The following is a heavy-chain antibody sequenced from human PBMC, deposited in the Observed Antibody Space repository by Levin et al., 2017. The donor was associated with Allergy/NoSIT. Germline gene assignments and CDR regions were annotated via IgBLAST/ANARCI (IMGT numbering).Heavy chain of an antibody. D-gene: IGHD5-18*01. CDR2: ISGSGGST. V-gene: IGHV3-23*01. J-gene: IGHJ4*02. CDR1: GFTFSSYA. Sequence: GESLKISCAASGFTFSSYAMSWVRQAPGKGLEWVSAISGSGGSTYYADSVKGRFTISRDNSKNTLYLQMNSLRAEDRAVYYCAKVGTAMALPFDYWGQGTLVTVSS. CDR3: AKVGTAMALPFDY.